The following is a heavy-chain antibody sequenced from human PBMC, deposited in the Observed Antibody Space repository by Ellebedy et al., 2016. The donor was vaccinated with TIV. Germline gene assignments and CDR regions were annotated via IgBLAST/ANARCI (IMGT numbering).Heavy chain of an antibody. V-gene: IGHV4-59*01. D-gene: IGHD1-14*01. CDR1: GGSISSYY. Sequence: MPSETLSLTCTVSGGSISSYYWSWIRQPPGKGLEWIGYIYYSGSTNYNPSLKSRVTISVDTSKNQFSLKLSSVTAADTAVYYCAREGSDAEYYFDYWGQGTLVTVSS. CDR2: IYYSGST. CDR3: AREGSDAEYYFDY. J-gene: IGHJ4*02.